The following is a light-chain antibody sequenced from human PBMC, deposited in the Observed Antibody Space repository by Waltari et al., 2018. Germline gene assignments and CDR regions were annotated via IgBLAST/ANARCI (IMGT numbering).Light chain of an antibody. CDR2: DVS. CDR3: SSYTSSSTSLYV. J-gene: IGLJ1*01. CDR1: SSDVGGYNY. V-gene: IGLV2-14*03. Sequence: QSALTQPASVSGSPGQSITISCTGTSSDVGGYNYVSWYQHHPGKAPKVKIYDVSKRPAGVSNRFSGSKSGNTASPTISGLQAEDEADYYCSSYTSSSTSLYVFGTGTKVTVL.